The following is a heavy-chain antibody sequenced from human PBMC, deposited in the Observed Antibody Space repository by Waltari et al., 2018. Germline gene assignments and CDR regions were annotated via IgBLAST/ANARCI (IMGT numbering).Heavy chain of an antibody. D-gene: IGHD3-16*01. CDR3: ASFSPGGNAFDI. J-gene: IGHJ3*02. CDR1: GGSISSSSYY. CDR2: IYYSGST. V-gene: IGHV4-39*07. Sequence: QLQLQESGPGLVKPSETLSLTCTVSGGSISSSSYYWGWIRQPPGKGLEWIGSIYYSGSTYYNPSLKSRVTISVDTSKNQFSLKLSSVTAADTAVYYCASFSPGGNAFDIWGQGTMVTVSS.